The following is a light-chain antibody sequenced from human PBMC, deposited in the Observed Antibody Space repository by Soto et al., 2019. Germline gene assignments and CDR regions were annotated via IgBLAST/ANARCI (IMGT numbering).Light chain of an antibody. Sequence: VLTQSPATLPVSPGGRATLSCRASQSVSSNLAWYQQKPGQAPRFLIYGASTRATGIPARFSGSGSGTEFTLTISSLQSEDFAVYYCQQYDNWPLTFGGGTKVDIK. V-gene: IGKV3-15*01. CDR3: QQYDNWPLT. CDR1: QSVSSN. J-gene: IGKJ4*01. CDR2: GAS.